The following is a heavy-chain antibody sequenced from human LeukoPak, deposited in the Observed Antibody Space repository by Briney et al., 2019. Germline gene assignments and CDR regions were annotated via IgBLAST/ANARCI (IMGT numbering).Heavy chain of an antibody. V-gene: IGHV3-23*01. J-gene: IGHJ4*02. CDR2: ISGSGGST. CDR1: GFTFSSYG. D-gene: IGHD3-10*01. Sequence: GGTLRLSCAASGFTFSSYGMSWVRQAPGKGLEWVSAISGSGGSTYYADSVKGRFTISRDNSKNTLYLQMNSLRAEDTAVYYCARGRGSESYYNEFDFWGQGTLVTVSS. CDR3: ARGRGSESYYNEFDF.